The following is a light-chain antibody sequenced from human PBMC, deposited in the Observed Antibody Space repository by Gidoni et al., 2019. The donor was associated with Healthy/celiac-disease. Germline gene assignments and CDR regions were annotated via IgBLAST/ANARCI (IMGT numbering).Light chain of an antibody. CDR3: QQYGSSP. V-gene: IGKV3-20*01. Sequence: EIVLPQSPGTLSLSPGESATLSCRASQSVSSSYLAWYQQKPGQAPRLLIYGASSRATGIPDRFSCSGSGTDFNLTISRLEPEDFAVYYCQQYGSSPFGQGTKLEIK. J-gene: IGKJ2*01. CDR2: GAS. CDR1: QSVSSSY.